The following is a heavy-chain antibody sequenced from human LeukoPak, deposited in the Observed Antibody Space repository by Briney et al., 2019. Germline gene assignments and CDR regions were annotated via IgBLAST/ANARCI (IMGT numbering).Heavy chain of an antibody. D-gene: IGHD4-17*01. V-gene: IGHV4-59*01. CDR2: ISYTVTT. Sequence: PSETLSLTCTVSGGSISTYYWSWIRQPPGKGLEWIGYISYTVTTNYNPSLKSRVTISVDTSKNQFSLKLSSVTAADTAVYYCTGGDYEGNWFDPWGQGTLVTVSS. CDR1: GGSISTYY. J-gene: IGHJ5*02. CDR3: TGGDYEGNWFDP.